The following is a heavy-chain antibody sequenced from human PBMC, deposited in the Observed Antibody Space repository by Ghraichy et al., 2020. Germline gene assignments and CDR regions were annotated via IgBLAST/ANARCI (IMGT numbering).Heavy chain of an antibody. CDR3: AGEPHPYYDSSGPYGMDV. J-gene: IGHJ6*02. CDR1: GGTFSSYA. CDR2: IIPIFGTA. D-gene: IGHD3-22*01. Sequence: SVKVSCKAYGGTFSSYAISWVRQAPGQGLEWMGGIIPIFGTANYAQKFQGRVTITTDESTSTAYMELSSLRSEDTAVYYCAGEPHPYYDSSGPYGMDVWGQGTTVTVSS. V-gene: IGHV1-69*05.